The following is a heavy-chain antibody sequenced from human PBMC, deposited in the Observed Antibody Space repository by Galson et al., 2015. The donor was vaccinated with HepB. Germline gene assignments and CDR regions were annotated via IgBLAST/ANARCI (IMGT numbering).Heavy chain of an antibody. D-gene: IGHD3-10*01. CDR1: GGSISSAGYS. J-gene: IGHJ5*02. CDR3: ARERGGYHSGTYVVGP. V-gene: IGHV4-30-2*01. Sequence: TLSLTCAVSGGSISSAGYSWSWIRQPPGKGLEWIGYIYQSATTYYNPSLKSRVTISLDRSKNQFSLKLTSVTAADTAVYYCARERGGYHSGTYVVGPWGQGTLVTVSS. CDR2: IYQSATT.